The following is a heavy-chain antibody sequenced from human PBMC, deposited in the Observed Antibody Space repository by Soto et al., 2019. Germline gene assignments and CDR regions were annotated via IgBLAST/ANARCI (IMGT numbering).Heavy chain of an antibody. Sequence: VKVSCKASGGTFSSYAISWVRQAPGQGLEWMGGIIPIFGTANYAQKFQGRVTITADESTSTAYMELSSLRSEDTAVYYCARVASDIVVVPAAIAWNYLAYWGQGTLVTVSS. CDR2: IIPIFGTA. CDR3: ARVASDIVVVPAAIAWNYLAY. CDR1: GGTFSSYA. V-gene: IGHV1-69*13. J-gene: IGHJ4*02. D-gene: IGHD2-2*01.